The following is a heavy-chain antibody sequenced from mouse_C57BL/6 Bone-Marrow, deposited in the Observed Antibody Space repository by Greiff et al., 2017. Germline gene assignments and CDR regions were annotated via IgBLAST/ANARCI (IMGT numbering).Heavy chain of an antibody. J-gene: IGHJ2*01. CDR1: GFTFSDYG. CDR2: ISSGSSTI. D-gene: IGHD3-2*02. Sequence: EVKLVESGGGLVKPGGSLKLSCAASGFTFSDYGMHWVRQAPEKGLEWVAYISSGSSTIYYADTVKGRITISRDNAKNTLFLQMTSLRSEDTAMYYCARGGYGDFDYWGQGTTLTVSS. CDR3: ARGGYGDFDY. V-gene: IGHV5-17*01.